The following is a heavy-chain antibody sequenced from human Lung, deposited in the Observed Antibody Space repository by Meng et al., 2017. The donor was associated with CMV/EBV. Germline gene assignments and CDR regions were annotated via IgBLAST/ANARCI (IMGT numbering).Heavy chain of an antibody. D-gene: IGHD2-2*01. Sequence: SETLSLXCTVSGGSVSSGSYYWSWIRQPPGKGLEWIGYIYYSGSTNYNPSLKSRVTISLDTPKKQFSLKLSSVTAADTAVYYCARVVKDIVVVPAAIWFDPWGQGTLVXVSS. CDR3: ARVVKDIVVVPAAIWFDP. J-gene: IGHJ5*02. V-gene: IGHV4-61*01. CDR1: GGSVSSGSYY. CDR2: IYYSGST.